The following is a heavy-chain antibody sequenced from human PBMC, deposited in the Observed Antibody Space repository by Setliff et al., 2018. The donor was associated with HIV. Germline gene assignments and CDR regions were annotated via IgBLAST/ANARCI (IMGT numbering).Heavy chain of an antibody. J-gene: IGHJ3*01. CDR3: ASRAGGDF. D-gene: IGHD3-10*01. V-gene: IGHV4-39*01. CDR2: VYYTGST. CDR1: DGSISRTSYY. Sequence: PSETLSLTCTVSDGSISRTSYYWGWIRQPPGRGLEWIGSVYYTGSTYYNPSLKSRVTISVDTSKNQFSLKLRSVTAADTAVYYCASRAGGDFWGQGTMVTVSS.